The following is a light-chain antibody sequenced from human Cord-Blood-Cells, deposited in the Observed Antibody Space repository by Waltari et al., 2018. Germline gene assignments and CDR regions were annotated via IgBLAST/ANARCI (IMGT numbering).Light chain of an antibody. CDR1: QSVSSN. V-gene: IGKV3-15*01. CDR2: GTS. J-gene: IGKJ2*01. Sequence: EIVMTQSPATLSVSPGERATLSCRASQSVSSNLAWYQQTPGQAPRLLIYGTSPRATGLPARFSGSGSGTEFTLTISSLQSEDFAVYYCQQYNNWPPIFGQGTKLEIK. CDR3: QQYNNWPPI.